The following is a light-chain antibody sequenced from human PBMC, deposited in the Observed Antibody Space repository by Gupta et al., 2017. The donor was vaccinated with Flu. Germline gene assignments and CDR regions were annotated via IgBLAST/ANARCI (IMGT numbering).Light chain of an antibody. Sequence: VTSSCRVNNSAVGGYNYVSWYQQNPGKAPKIMIFEVNKRCSGVHDSFSGYKHGNTAALNVAGVQAEDEAEYYCSAYAGSNNQGVFGGGTKLTVL. J-gene: IGLJ2*01. CDR3: SAYAGSNNQGV. CDR1: NSAVGGYNY. CDR2: EVN. V-gene: IGLV2-8*01.